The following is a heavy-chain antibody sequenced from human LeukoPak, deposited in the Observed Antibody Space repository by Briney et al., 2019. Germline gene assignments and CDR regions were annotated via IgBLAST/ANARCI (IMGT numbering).Heavy chain of an antibody. D-gene: IGHD1-14*01. CDR2: IRDDGSEE. J-gene: IGHJ4*02. CDR3: AREVWGPEY. CDR1: GFTFSAYW. Sequence: PGGPLRLSCAASGFTFSAYWMTWVRQAPGRGLEWVANIRDDGSEEYYGDSVRGRFTISRDNAKNSVDLQMHSLRVEDTAVYYCAREVWGPEYWGQGTLVTVSS. V-gene: IGHV3-7*01.